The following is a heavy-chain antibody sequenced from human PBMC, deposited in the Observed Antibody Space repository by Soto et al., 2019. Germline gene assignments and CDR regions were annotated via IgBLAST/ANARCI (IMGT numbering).Heavy chain of an antibody. Sequence: PSETLSLTCNVSGGSINIYWWSLIRQPAGKGLEWIGRVYSSGTTDCNPSLNSRVTMSIETSKNQFSLKLSSVTAAETAVYYCARDIGSYAYGEGYWGQGSXVTVSS. CDR1: GGSINIYW. J-gene: IGHJ4*02. V-gene: IGHV4-4*07. D-gene: IGHD3-10*01. CDR3: ARDIGSYAYGEGY. CDR2: VYSSGTT.